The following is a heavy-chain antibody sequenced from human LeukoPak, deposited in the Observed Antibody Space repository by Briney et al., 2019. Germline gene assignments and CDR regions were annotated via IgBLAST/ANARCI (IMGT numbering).Heavy chain of an antibody. J-gene: IGHJ4*02. D-gene: IGHD3-22*01. CDR3: ASGAVPLSGYQDY. CDR2: IYSGGST. CDR1: GFTVSSNY. V-gene: IGHV3-66*01. Sequence: GGSLRLSCAASGFTVSSNYMSWVRQAPGKGLEWVSVIYSGGSTYYADSVKGRFTISRDNSKNTLYLQMNSLRAEDTAVYYCASGAVPLSGYQDYWGQGTLVTVSS.